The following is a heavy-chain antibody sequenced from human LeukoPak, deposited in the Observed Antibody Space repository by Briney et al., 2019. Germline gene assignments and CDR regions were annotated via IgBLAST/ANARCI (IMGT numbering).Heavy chain of an antibody. Sequence: PSETLSLTCTVSGGSISSGDYYWSWIRQPAGKGLEWIGRIYTSGSTNYNPSLKSRVTMSVDTSKNQFSLKLSSVTAADTAVYYCARKAPNNWNYVGDYFDYWGQGTLVTVSS. CDR2: IYTSGST. V-gene: IGHV4-61*02. D-gene: IGHD1-7*01. CDR3: ARKAPNNWNYVGDYFDY. CDR1: GGSISSGDYY. J-gene: IGHJ4*02.